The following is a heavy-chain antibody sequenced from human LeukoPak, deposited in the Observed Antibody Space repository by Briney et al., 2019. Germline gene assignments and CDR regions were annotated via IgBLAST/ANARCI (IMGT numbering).Heavy chain of an antibody. CDR2: IYYSGST. D-gene: IGHD3-16*02. CDR1: GGSISSGDYY. Sequence: PSETLSLTCTVSGGSISSGDYYWSWIRQPPGKGLEWIGYIYYSGSTYYNPSLKSRVTISVDTSKNQFSLKLSSVTAADTAVYYCARAHYDYVWGTYRSGAFDIWGQGTMVTVSS. J-gene: IGHJ3*02. V-gene: IGHV4-30-4*08. CDR3: ARAHYDYVWGTYRSGAFDI.